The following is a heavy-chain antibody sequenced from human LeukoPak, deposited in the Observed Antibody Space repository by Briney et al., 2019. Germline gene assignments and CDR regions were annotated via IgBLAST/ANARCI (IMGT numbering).Heavy chain of an antibody. J-gene: IGHJ3*02. V-gene: IGHV3-23*01. CDR1: GFTFSSFA. Sequence: GGSLRLSCAASGFTFSSFAMSWVRQAPGKGLEWVSVISGGGTSTYYADSVKGRFTISRDNSKNTLYLQMNSLRAEDTAVYYCAREVGAIVGVFDIWGQGTMVTVSS. CDR2: ISGGGTST. D-gene: IGHD1-26*01. CDR3: AREVGAIVGVFDI.